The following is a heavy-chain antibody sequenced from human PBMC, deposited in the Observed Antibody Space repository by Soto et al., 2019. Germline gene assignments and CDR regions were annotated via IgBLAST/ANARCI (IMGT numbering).Heavy chain of an antibody. Sequence: EVQLVESGGGLGKPGESLRLSCAGSGFTFSAYNINWVRQAPGKGLEWVSSISAGSLFIYQPDSMKGRFTISRDDARNSVYLQMNSLTAEDTAVYYCARSPGVGVRGAYWGQGTLVTVSS. V-gene: IGHV3-21*01. CDR2: ISAGSLFI. CDR3: ARSPGVGVRGAY. J-gene: IGHJ4*02. D-gene: IGHD3-16*01. CDR1: GFTFSAYN.